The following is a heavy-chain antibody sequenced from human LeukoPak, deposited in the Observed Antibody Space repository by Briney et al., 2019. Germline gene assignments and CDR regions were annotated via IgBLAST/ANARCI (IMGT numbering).Heavy chain of an antibody. V-gene: IGHV4-34*01. CDR2: INHSGST. CDR1: GGSFSDYY. Sequence: PSETLSLTCAVYGGSFSDYYWSWIRQPPGKGLEWIGEINHSGSTNYNPSLKSRVTISVDTSKNQFSLKLSSVTAADTAVYYCARDLYGGNYGDYVAGFDYWGQGTLVTVSS. J-gene: IGHJ4*02. CDR3: ARDLYGGNYGDYVAGFDY. D-gene: IGHD4-17*01.